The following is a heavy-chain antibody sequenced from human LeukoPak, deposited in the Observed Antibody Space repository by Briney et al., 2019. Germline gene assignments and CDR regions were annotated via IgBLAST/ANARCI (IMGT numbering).Heavy chain of an antibody. CDR1: GGTFSSYA. Sequence: ASVKVSCKASGGTFSSYAISWVRQAPGQGLEWMGGIIPIFGTANYAQKFQGRVTITADESTSTAYMELSSLRSEDTAVYYCARHRSDGSYPLDSWGQGALVTVSS. CDR3: ARHRSDGSYPLDS. D-gene: IGHD5-24*01. V-gene: IGHV1-69*13. J-gene: IGHJ4*02. CDR2: IIPIFGTA.